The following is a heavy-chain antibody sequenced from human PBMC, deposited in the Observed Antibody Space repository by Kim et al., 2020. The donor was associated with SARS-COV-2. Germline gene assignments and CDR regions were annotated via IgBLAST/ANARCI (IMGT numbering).Heavy chain of an antibody. CDR1: GGSISSYY. V-gene: IGHV4-59*01. Sequence: SETLSLTCTVSGGSISSYYWSWIRQPPGKGLEWIGYIYYSGSTNYNPSLKSRVTISVDTSKNQFSLKLSSVTAADTAVYYCARDLGADSSGYLVGFDPWGQGTLVTVSS. CDR2: IYYSGST. CDR3: ARDLGADSSGYLVGFDP. J-gene: IGHJ5*02. D-gene: IGHD3-22*01.